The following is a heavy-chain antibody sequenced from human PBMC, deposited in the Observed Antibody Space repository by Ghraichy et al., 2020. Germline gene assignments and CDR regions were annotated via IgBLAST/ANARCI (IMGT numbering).Heavy chain of an antibody. J-gene: IGHJ6*02. V-gene: IGHV3-7*03. Sequence: GGWMSWVRQAPGKGLEWVANIKQDGSEKYYVDSVKGRFTISRDNAKNSLYLQMNSLRAEDTAVYYCSSLTTTYYYYGMDVWGQGTTVTVSS. D-gene: IGHD1-14*01. CDR2: IKQDGSEK. CDR3: SSLTTTYYYYGMDV. CDR1: GGW.